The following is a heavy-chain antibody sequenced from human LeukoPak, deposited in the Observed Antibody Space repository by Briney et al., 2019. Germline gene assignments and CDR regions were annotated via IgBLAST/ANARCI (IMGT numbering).Heavy chain of an antibody. CDR3: ARAGYYDSSGLDY. J-gene: IGHJ4*02. Sequence: SETLPLTCAVYGGSFSGYYWSWIRQPPGKGLEWIGEINHSGSTNYNPSLKSRVTISVDTSKTQFSLKLSSVTAADTAVYYCARAGYYDSSGLDYWGQGTLVTVSS. CDR1: GGSFSGYY. D-gene: IGHD3-22*01. V-gene: IGHV4-34*01. CDR2: INHSGST.